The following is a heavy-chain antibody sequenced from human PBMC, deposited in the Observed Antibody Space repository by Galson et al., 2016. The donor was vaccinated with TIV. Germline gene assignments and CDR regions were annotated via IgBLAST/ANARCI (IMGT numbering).Heavy chain of an antibody. J-gene: IGHJ4*02. CDR2: MTGPFMGTTGGGT. D-gene: IGHD1/OR15-1a*01. CDR3: AKRNCINCRYFYYFDN. V-gene: IGHV3-23*01. Sequence: SLRLSCAASGFTFSAYAMTWVRQGPGKGLEWVSSMTGPFMGTTGGGTFYADSVKGRFTISRDNPKSTLYLQMDSLGVEDTAVYYCAKRNCINCRYFYYFDNWGLGTLVAVSS. CDR1: GFTFSAYA.